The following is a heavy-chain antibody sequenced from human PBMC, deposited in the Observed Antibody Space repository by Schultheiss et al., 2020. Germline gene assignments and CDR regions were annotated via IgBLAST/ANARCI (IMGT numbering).Heavy chain of an antibody. J-gene: IGHJ6*04. Sequence: GGSLRLSCAASGFTFSSYGMHWVRQAPGKGLEWVANIKEDGSDKYYVDSVKGRFTISRDNSKNTLYLQTNSLRAEDTAVYYCARGGGTGIDGMDVWGKGTTVTVSS. D-gene: IGHD1-1*01. CDR2: IKEDGSDK. V-gene: IGHV3-7*01. CDR1: GFTFSSYG. CDR3: ARGGGTGIDGMDV.